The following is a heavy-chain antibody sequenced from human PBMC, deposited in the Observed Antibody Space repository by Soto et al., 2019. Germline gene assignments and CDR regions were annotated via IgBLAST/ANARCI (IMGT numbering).Heavy chain of an antibody. V-gene: IGHV1-69*13. Sequence: SVKVSCKASGGTFSSYAISWVRQAPGQGLEWMGGIIPIFGTANYAQKFQGRVTITADESTSTAYMELSSLRSEDTAVYYCANMYSSSWPRSEIDPFDPWGQGTLVTVSS. CDR1: GGTFSSYA. CDR3: ANMYSSSWPRSEIDPFDP. J-gene: IGHJ5*02. D-gene: IGHD6-13*01. CDR2: IIPIFGTA.